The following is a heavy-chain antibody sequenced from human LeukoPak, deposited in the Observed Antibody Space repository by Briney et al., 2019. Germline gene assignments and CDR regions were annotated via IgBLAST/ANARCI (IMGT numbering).Heavy chain of an antibody. D-gene: IGHD3-16*01. V-gene: IGHV4-39*01. CDR3: ARNSRVGGRLTFGVYADY. CDR1: GGSISSSVYY. J-gene: IGHJ4*02. CDR2: IYYRGST. Sequence: KPSETLSLTCTVSGGSISSSVYYWGWIRQPPGKGLEWIGSIYYRGSTYYNPALQSQVTISVDTSKNQFSLRLSSVTAADTAVYFCARNSRVGGRLTFGVYADYWGQGALVTVSS.